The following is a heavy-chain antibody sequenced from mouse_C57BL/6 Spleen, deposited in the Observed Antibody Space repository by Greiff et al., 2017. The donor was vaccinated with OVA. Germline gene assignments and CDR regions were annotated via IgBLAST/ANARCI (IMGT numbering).Heavy chain of an antibody. V-gene: IGHV1-82*01. CDR1: GYAFTSYW. Sequence: VQLQQSGPELVKPGASVKISCKASGYAFTSYWMNWVKQRPGKGLEWIGRIYPGSGDTNYNEKFKGKATLTAATSSSTAYMQLSSLTSEASAVSFCDCVRGDYAMDYWGQGTSGTVSS. CDR2: IYPGSGDT. J-gene: IGHJ4*01. CDR3: DCVRGDYAMDY.